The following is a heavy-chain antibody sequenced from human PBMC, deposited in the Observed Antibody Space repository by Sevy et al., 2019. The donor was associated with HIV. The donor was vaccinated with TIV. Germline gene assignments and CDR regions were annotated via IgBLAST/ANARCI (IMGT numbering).Heavy chain of an antibody. J-gene: IGHJ4*02. CDR2: IYNSGTT. V-gene: IGHV4-39*01. D-gene: IGHD6-13*01. CDR1: GDSISSSNYY. Sequence: SETLSLTCTVSGDSISSSNYYWDWIRQPPGKGLEWIGSIYNSGTTYYNPSLESRLTLSVDTSKNQFSLKLRFVTAADTAVYYCARLGSTTWYPPGYWGQGTLVTVSS. CDR3: ARLGSTTWYPPGY.